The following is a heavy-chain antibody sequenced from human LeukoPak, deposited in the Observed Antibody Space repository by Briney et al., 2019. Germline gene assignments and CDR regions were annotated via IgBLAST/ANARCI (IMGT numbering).Heavy chain of an antibody. CDR3: ARAHYISGWLWDY. Sequence: SETLSLTCTVSGDSISTYYWSWIRQPPGKELEWIGYIYNSGSTNYNPSLKSRVTISVDTSKNQFSLILTSVTAADTAVYYCARAHYISGWLWDYWGQGTLVTVSS. CDR2: IYNSGST. CDR1: GDSISTYY. D-gene: IGHD6-19*01. J-gene: IGHJ4*02. V-gene: IGHV4-59*01.